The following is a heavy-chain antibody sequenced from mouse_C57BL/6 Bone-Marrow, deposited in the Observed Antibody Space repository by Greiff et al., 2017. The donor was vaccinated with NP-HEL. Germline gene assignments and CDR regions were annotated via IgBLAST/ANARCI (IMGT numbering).Heavy chain of an antibody. CDR3: TTGGSSPYAMDY. Sequence: VQLQQSGAELVRPGASVKLSCTVSGFNIKDDYMHLVKQRPEQGLEWIGWIDPENGDTEYASKFQGKATITADTSSNTAYLQLSSLTSEDTAVYYCTTGGSSPYAMDYWGQGTSVTVSS. D-gene: IGHD1-1*01. V-gene: IGHV14-4*01. CDR1: GFNIKDDY. J-gene: IGHJ4*01. CDR2: IDPENGDT.